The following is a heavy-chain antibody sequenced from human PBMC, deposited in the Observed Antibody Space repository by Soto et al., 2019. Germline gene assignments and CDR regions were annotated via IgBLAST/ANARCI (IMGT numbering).Heavy chain of an antibody. Sequence: GGSLRLSCAASGFTLSNACMNWVRQAPGKGLEWVGRLKSKTDGGTTDYAAPVKGRFTISRDDSKNTLYLQMNSLKTEDTAVYYCTASSGSYYYYYGMDVWGQGTTVTVSS. D-gene: IGHD1-26*01. CDR1: GFTLSNAC. CDR2: LKSKTDGGTT. CDR3: TASSGSYYYYYGMDV. J-gene: IGHJ6*02. V-gene: IGHV3-15*07.